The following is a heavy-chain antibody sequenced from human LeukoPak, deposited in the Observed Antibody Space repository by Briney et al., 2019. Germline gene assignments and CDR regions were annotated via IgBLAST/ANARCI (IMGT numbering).Heavy chain of an antibody. Sequence: GGSLRLSCAASGFTFSHYAMHWVRQAPGKGLEWAAVISYDGSNKNCADSVRGRFTVSRDNSKNTLYLQMNSLRLEDTAVYYCARAHSSGLYDYSDSWGQGTLVTVSS. CDR1: GFTFSHYA. V-gene: IGHV3-30-3*01. D-gene: IGHD6-19*01. J-gene: IGHJ4*02. CDR3: ARAHSSGLYDYSDS. CDR2: ISYDGSNK.